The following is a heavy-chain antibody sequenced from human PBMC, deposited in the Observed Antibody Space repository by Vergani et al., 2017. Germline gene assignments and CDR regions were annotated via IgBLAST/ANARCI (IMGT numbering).Heavy chain of an antibody. V-gene: IGHV3-23*01. CDR1: GFTFSSYA. Sequence: EVQLLESGGGLVQPGGSLRLSCAASGFTFSSYAMSWVRQAPGKGLEWVSAISGSDGSTYYADSVKGRFTISRDNSKNTLYLQMNSLRAEDTAVYYCARLSYDTTPYLQGGYDCWVQGTLVSVSS. CDR2: ISGSDGST. D-gene: IGHD3-22*01. J-gene: IGHJ4*02. CDR3: ARLSYDTTPYLQGGYDC.